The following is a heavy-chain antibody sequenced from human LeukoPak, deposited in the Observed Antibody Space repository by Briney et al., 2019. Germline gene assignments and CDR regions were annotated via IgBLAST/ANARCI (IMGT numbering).Heavy chain of an antibody. CDR3: AKGSRRASSGPIVPFDY. CDR2: ISYDGSNK. J-gene: IGHJ4*02. Sequence: PGRSLRLSCAASGFTFSSYAMHWVRQAPGKGLEWVAVISYDGSNKYYADSVKGRFTISRDNSKNTLYLQMNSLRAEDTAVYYCAKGSRRASSGPIVPFDYWGQGTLVTVSS. D-gene: IGHD3-22*01. CDR1: GFTFSSYA. V-gene: IGHV3-30*04.